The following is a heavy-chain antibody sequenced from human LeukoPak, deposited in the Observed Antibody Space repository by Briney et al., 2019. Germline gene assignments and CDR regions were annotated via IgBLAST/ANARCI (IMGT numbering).Heavy chain of an antibody. V-gene: IGHV1-2*02. CDR2: INPNSGAT. CDR1: GYTFTDFSDYY. J-gene: IGHJ4*02. D-gene: IGHD6-19*01. Sequence: ASVKVSCRASGYTFTDFSDYYIHWVRQAPGQGLEWMGWINPNSGATYYAHKLQGRVTMTRDTSINTAYMELSRLTSDDTVVYFCVRVSTGWYFDYWGQGTLVSVSS. CDR3: VRVSTGWYFDY.